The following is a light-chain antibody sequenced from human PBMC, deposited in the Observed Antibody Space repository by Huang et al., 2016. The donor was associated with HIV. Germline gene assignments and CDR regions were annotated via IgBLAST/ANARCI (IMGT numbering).Light chain of an antibody. CDR3: QQSYGTPRT. Sequence: DIQMTQSPSSLSASVGDRVTITCRASQTISNYLNWYQKKPGKAHKLLISTASSSQSGGPSRFSGSGSGKDFTLTISSLQPEDFATYYFQQSYGTPRTFGQGTRVEVK. J-gene: IGKJ1*01. CDR1: QTISNY. V-gene: IGKV1-39*01. CDR2: TAS.